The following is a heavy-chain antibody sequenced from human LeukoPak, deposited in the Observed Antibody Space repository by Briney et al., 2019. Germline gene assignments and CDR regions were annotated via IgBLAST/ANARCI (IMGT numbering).Heavy chain of an antibody. CDR1: GGSFSGYY. CDR3: ARGGVYCSGGSCYVNDY. V-gene: IGHV4-34*01. CDR2: ITHSGST. J-gene: IGHJ4*02. Sequence: SETLSLTCAVYGGSFSGYYWSWIRQPPGKGLEWIGEITHSGSTNYNPSLKSRVTISVDTSKNQFSLKLSSVTAADTAVYYCARGGVYCSGGSCYVNDYWGQGTMVTVSS. D-gene: IGHD2-15*01.